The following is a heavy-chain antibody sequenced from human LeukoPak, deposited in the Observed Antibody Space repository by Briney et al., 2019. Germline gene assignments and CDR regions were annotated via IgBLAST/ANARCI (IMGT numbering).Heavy chain of an antibody. Sequence: GGSLRLSCAASGFTVSSNYMSWVRQAPGKGLEWVSVIYSGGSTYYADSVKGRFTISRDNSKNTLYLQMNSLRAEDTAAYYCAREVVVVVAATPYYYYYGMDVWGKGTTVTVSS. CDR2: IYSGGST. CDR1: GFTVSSNY. V-gene: IGHV3-53*01. J-gene: IGHJ6*04. D-gene: IGHD2-15*01. CDR3: AREVVVVVAATPYYYYYGMDV.